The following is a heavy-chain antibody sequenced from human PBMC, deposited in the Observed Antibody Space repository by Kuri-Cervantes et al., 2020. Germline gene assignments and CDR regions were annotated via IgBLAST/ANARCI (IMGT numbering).Heavy chain of an antibody. CDR1: GFTFSDYY. CDR2: ISSSGSTI. Sequence: GGSLRLSCAASGFTFSDYYMSWIRQAPGKGLEWVSYISSSGSTIYYADSVKGRFTISRDNSKNTLYLQMNSLRAEDTAVYYCAKDQRIQLWLGDYYYGMDVWGQGTTVTVSS. J-gene: IGHJ6*02. CDR3: AKDQRIQLWLGDYYYGMDV. D-gene: IGHD5-18*01. V-gene: IGHV3-11*04.